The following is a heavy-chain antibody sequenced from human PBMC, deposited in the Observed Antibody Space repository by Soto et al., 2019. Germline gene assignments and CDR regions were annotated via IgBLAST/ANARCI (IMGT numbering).Heavy chain of an antibody. J-gene: IGHJ3*02. CDR1: VCTFDDYA. CDR3: AKDKRPILKWDPGAFHI. CDR2: ISWNSGSI. V-gene: IGHV3-9*01. Sequence: SLRLSCAASVCTFDDYAMHCVRESPGKGLEWVSGISWNSGSIGYADSVKGRFTISRDNAKNSLYLQMNSLRAEDTALYYCAKDKRPILKWDPGAFHIWGPAYMVTVS. D-gene: IGHD3-3*01.